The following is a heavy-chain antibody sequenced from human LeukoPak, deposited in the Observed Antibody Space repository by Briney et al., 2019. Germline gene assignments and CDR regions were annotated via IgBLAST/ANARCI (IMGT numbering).Heavy chain of an antibody. D-gene: IGHD3-22*01. CDR2: IRSKAYGGTT. J-gene: IGHJ4*02. CDR1: GFTFGDYA. Sequence: GGSLRLSCTASGFTFGDYAMSWVRQAPGKGLEWVGFIRSKAYGGTTEYAASVKGRFTISRDDSKSIAYLQMNSLKTEDTAVYYCTRALTYYYDSSGYYQPNAARYFDYWGQGTLVTVSS. V-gene: IGHV3-49*04. CDR3: TRALTYYYDSSGYYQPNAARYFDY.